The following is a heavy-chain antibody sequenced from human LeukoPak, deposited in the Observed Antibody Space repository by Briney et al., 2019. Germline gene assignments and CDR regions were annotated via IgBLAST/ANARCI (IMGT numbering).Heavy chain of an antibody. J-gene: IGHJ6*02. D-gene: IGHD2-15*01. V-gene: IGHV3-21*01. Sequence: PGGSLRLSCAASGFTFSSYAMSWVRQAPGKGLEWVSSISSSSSYIYYADSVKGRFTISRDNAKNSLYLQMNSLRAEDTAVYYCARGLSSGGGGSFYYYYGMDVWGQGTTVTVSS. CDR1: GFTFSSYA. CDR2: ISSSSSYI. CDR3: ARGLSSGGGGSFYYYYGMDV.